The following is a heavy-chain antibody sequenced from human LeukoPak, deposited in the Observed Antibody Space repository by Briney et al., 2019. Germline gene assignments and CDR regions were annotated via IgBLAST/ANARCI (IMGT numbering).Heavy chain of an antibody. CDR2: FYSGGST. J-gene: IGHJ4*02. V-gene: IGHV3-66*01. Sequence: PGGSLRLSCAASGFIVSSDCMTWVRQAPGKGLEWISVFYSGGSTYYADSVKGRFTISRDISKSTVSLQMNSLRAEDTAVYYCARAIRPVSGSYYYSFDSWGQGTLVTVSS. D-gene: IGHD3-22*01. CDR1: GFIVSSDC. CDR3: ARAIRPVSGSYYYSFDS.